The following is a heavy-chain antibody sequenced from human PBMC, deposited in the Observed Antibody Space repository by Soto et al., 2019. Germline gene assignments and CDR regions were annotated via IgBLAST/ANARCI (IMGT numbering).Heavy chain of an antibody. D-gene: IGHD2-2*01. Sequence: QVQLVQSGAEVKKPGSSVKVSCKASGGTFSSYAISWVRQAPGQGLEWMGGLIPIFGTANYAQKFQGRVTITADESTSTAYMELSSLRSEDKAVYYCERDRIQDIVVVPAAMDVWGQGTTVTVSS. J-gene: IGHJ6*02. CDR2: LIPIFGTA. V-gene: IGHV1-69*01. CDR3: ERDRIQDIVVVPAAMDV. CDR1: GGTFSSYA.